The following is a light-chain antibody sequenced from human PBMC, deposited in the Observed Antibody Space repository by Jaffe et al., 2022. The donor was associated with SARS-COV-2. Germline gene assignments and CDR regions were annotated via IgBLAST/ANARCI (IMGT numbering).Light chain of an antibody. Sequence: EIVLTQSPATLSLSPGERATLSCRASQSVSIYLAWYQQKPGQAPRLLIYDASNRATGIPARFSGSGSGTDFTLTISSLEPEDFAVYYCQQRSNWSPLTFGGGTKVEIK. J-gene: IGKJ4*01. V-gene: IGKV3-11*01. CDR1: QSVSIY. CDR3: QQRSNWSPLT. CDR2: DAS.